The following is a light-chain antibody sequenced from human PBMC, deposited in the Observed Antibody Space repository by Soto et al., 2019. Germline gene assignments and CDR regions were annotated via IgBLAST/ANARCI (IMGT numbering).Light chain of an antibody. Sequence: QSVLTQPASVSGSPGQSITISCTGTSSDVGGYNYVSWYQQHPGKAPKLMIYEVSNRPSGVSNRFSGSKSGNTASPTISGLQAEDEADHYCSSYTSSSTLYVFGTGTKVTVL. V-gene: IGLV2-14*01. CDR2: EVS. CDR1: SSDVGGYNY. CDR3: SSYTSSSTLYV. J-gene: IGLJ1*01.